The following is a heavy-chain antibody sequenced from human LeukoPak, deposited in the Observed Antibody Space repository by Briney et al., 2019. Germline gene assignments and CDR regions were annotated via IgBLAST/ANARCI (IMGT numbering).Heavy chain of an antibody. CDR3: ARVGYYYHY. D-gene: IGHD3-22*01. Sequence: GGSLRLSCAASGFTFSSYWMSWVRQAPGKGLEWVATIKQDGSEKDFVDSVKGRFTISRDNAKNSLYLQMNSLRVEDTALYYCARVGYYYHYWGQGTLVTVSS. CDR1: GFTFSSYW. CDR2: IKQDGSEK. J-gene: IGHJ4*02. V-gene: IGHV3-7*01.